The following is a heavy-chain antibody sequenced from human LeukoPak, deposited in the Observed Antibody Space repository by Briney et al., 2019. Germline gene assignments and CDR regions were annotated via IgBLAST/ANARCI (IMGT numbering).Heavy chain of an antibody. V-gene: IGHV3-73*01. D-gene: IGHD1-26*01. CDR3: TTGSYPIDY. J-gene: IGHJ4*02. CDR1: GFTFSSYS. CDR2: IRGKANTYAT. Sequence: PGGSLRLSCAASGFTFSSYSMNWVRQASGKGLEWVGRIRGKANTYATAYAASVKGRFTISRDDSKNTAYLQMNSLKTEDTAVYYCTTGSYPIDYWGQGTLVTVSS.